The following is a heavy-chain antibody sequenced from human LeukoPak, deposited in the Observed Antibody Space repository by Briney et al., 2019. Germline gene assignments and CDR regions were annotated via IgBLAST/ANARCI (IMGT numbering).Heavy chain of an antibody. CDR2: IIPIFGTA. D-gene: IGHD2-2*01. Sequence: SVKVSCKASGGTFSSYAISWVRQAPGQGLEWMGGIIPIFGTANYAQKFQGRVTMTEDTSTDTAYMELSSLRSEDTAVYYCATYCSSTSPTESENWFDPWGQGTLVTVSS. CDR3: ATYCSSTSPTESENWFDP. J-gene: IGHJ5*02. CDR1: GGTFSSYA. V-gene: IGHV1-69*06.